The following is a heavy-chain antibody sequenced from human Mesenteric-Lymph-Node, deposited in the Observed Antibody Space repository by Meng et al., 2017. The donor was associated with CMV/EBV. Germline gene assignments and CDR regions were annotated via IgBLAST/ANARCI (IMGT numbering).Heavy chain of an antibody. D-gene: IGHD6-19*01. CDR2: IKEEGSEK. V-gene: IGHV3-7*01. CDR1: GFTFSNYC. J-gene: IGHJ4*02. Sequence: GESLKISCAAPGFTFSNYCMGWVRPTPGKGLEWVANIKEEGSEKYYVDSVKGRFSISRDNAKNSLSLQMNSLRAEDTAVYYCARRPLYNSGWYYRAGFDYWGQGTLVTVSS. CDR3: ARRPLYNSGWYYRAGFDY.